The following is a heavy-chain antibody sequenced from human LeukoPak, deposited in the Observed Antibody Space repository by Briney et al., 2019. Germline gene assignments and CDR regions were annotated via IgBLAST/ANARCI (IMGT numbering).Heavy chain of an antibody. V-gene: IGHV1-46*01. CDR2: INPSGGST. J-gene: IGHJ4*02. CDR3: ARDNGYSYGPRIAAAGTQFDY. Sequence: ASVKVSCKASGYTFSSYYMHWVRQAPGQGLEWMGIINPSGGSTSYAQKFQGRVTMTRDTSTSTVYMELSSLRSEDTAVYYCARDNGYSYGPRIAAAGTQFDYWGQGTLVTVPS. CDR1: GYTFSSYY. D-gene: IGHD6-13*01.